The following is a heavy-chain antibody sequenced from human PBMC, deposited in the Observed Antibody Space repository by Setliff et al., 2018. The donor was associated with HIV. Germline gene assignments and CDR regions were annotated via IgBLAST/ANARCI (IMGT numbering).Heavy chain of an antibody. V-gene: IGHV4-59*12. J-gene: IGHJ5*02. CDR1: GDSISSYY. CDR2: IYNSEYT. CDR3: AKGSGPPWFDP. D-gene: IGHD3-3*01. Sequence: SETLSLTCNVSGDSISSYYWSWIRQPPGKGLEWIGYIYNSEYTNYNPSLTSRVTISVATSKNLFSLKLTSVTAADTAVYFCAKGSGPPWFDPWGQGTLVTVSS.